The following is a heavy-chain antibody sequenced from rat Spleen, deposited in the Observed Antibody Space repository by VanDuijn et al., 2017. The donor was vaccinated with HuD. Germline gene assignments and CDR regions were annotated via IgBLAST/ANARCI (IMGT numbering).Heavy chain of an antibody. V-gene: IGHV5S14*01. CDR1: GFTFSDYG. Sequence: EVQLVESGGGLVQPGRSLKLSCAASGFTFSDYGMAWVRQTPTKGLEWVASISTGGGNTYYRDSVKGRFTISRDNAKNTQYLQMDGLGSEDTATYYCTQQLGDWFAYWGQGTLVTVSS. J-gene: IGHJ3*01. CDR2: ISTGGGNT. D-gene: IGHD1-10*01. CDR3: TQQLGDWFAY.